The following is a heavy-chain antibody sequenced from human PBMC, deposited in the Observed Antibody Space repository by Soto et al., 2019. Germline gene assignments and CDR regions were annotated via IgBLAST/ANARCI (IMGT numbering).Heavy chain of an antibody. CDR2: IIPIFGTA. CDR3: ARGPRNDFWSGSPSGSLDY. Sequence: EASVQVSCKASGGTFSSYAISWVRQAPGQGLEWMGGIIPIFGTANYAQKFQGRVTITADESTSTAYMELSSLRSEDTAVYYCARGPRNDFWSGSPSGSLDYWGQGTLVTVSS. J-gene: IGHJ4*02. CDR1: GGTFSSYA. D-gene: IGHD3-3*01. V-gene: IGHV1-69*13.